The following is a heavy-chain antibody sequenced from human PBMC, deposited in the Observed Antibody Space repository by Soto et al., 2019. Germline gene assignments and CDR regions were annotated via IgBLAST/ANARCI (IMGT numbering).Heavy chain of an antibody. CDR2: IKQDGSDR. J-gene: IGHJ4*02. V-gene: IGHV3-7*05. D-gene: IGHD3-22*01. CDR3: AREPRITMIEVVITESKGFDY. CDR1: GFTFSTFW. Sequence: PGGSLRLSCAASGFTFSTFWMSWVRQAPGKGLEWVANIKQDGSDRYYVDSVKGRFTISRDNAKNSLYLEMNSLRVEDTAVYYCAREPRITMIEVVITESKGFDYWGQGSLVTVSS.